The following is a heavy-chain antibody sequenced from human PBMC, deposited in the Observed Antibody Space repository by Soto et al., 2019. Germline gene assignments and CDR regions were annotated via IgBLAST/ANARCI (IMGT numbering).Heavy chain of an antibody. CDR2: INPATGAA. D-gene: IGHD3-3*01. J-gene: IGHJ3*02. CDR1: GYPVTAYY. CDR3: ARGGGVGVAGSAAFDM. V-gene: IGHV1-2*02. Sequence: QLHLVHSGAVVKKPGASVTVSCSASGYPVTAYYMHWVRQAPGRGLEWMGGINPATGAAKYTQTFEGRVPRTRDTSTCTVFMELSGLTSEDTAVFYCARGGGVGVAGSAAFDMWGQGTLVTVSS.